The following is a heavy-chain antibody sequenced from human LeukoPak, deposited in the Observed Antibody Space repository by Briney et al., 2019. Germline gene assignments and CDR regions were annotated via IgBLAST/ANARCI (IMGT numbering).Heavy chain of an antibody. J-gene: IGHJ4*02. CDR2: ISYDGSNK. V-gene: IGHV3-30*18. D-gene: IGHD6-19*01. Sequence: GRSLRLSCAASGFTFSSYGMHWVRQAPGKGLEWVAVISYDGSNKYYADSVKGRFTISRDNSKNTLYLQMNSLRAEDTAVYYCAKVSGIAVAANGYYFDYWGQGTLVTVSS. CDR1: GFTFSSYG. CDR3: AKVSGIAVAANGYYFDY.